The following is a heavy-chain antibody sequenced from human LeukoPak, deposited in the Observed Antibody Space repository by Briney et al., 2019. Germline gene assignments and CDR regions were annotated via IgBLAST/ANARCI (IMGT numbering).Heavy chain of an antibody. CDR3: ARDPSYGSGSY. V-gene: IGHV3-21*01. J-gene: IGHJ4*02. CDR1: GFTFSIYT. D-gene: IGHD6-19*01. Sequence: GGSLRLACTASGFTFSIYTMTWVRQAPGKGLEWVSSIISSSTYIYYADSVKGRFTISRDNAKNSLYLQMNSPRAEDTAVYYCARDPSYGSGSYWGQGTLVTVSS. CDR2: IISSSTYI.